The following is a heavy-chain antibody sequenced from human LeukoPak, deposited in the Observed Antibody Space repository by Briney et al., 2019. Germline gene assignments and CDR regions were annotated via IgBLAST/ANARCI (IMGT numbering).Heavy chain of an antibody. CDR2: ILWNGGET. CDR3: TRDMRPGGADV. Sequence: GWSLRLSCSISGLTFTDYAVHWVRQVPGKGLEWVSGILWNGGETGYADSVKGRFTISRDKVKNFLYLQMNSLRVEDTALYFCTRDMRPGGADVWGQGTTVTVSS. D-gene: IGHD4-17*01. CDR1: GLTFTDYA. V-gene: IGHV3-9*01. J-gene: IGHJ6*02.